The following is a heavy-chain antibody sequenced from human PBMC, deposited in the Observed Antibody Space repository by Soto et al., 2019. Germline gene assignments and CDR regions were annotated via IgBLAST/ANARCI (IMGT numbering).Heavy chain of an antibody. CDR1: GFTFSSYG. J-gene: IGHJ4*02. V-gene: IGHV3-30*18. Sequence: ALRLSCAASGFTFSSYGMHWVRQAPGKGLEWVAVISYDGSNKYYADSVKGRFTISRDNSKNTLYLQMNSLRAEDTAVYYCAKDAGIYYYESSGYCNYWGQGTLVTVSS. CDR3: AKDAGIYYYESSGYCNY. CDR2: ISYDGSNK. D-gene: IGHD3-22*01.